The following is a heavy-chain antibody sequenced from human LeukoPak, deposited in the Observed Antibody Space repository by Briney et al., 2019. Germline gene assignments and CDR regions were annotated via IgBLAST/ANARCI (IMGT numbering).Heavy chain of an antibody. CDR2: IIPIFGTA. J-gene: IGHJ6*02. D-gene: IGHD3-22*01. Sequence: GASVKVSCKASGGTFSSYAISWVRQAPGQGLEWMGGIIPIFGTANYAQKFQGRVTITADESTSTAYMELSSLRSEDTAVYYCASTHYYDSSGRYYYYYYGMDVWGQGTTVTVSS. CDR3: ASTHYYDSSGRYYYYYYGMDV. CDR1: GGTFSSYA. V-gene: IGHV1-69*13.